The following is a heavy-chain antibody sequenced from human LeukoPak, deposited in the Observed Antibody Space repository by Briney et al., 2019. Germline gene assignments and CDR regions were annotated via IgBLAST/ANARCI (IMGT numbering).Heavy chain of an antibody. D-gene: IGHD5-12*01. V-gene: IGHV3-23*01. J-gene: IGHJ4*02. CDR1: GFTFSSYA. CDR3: AKLVEWLREGPDGFDY. CDR2: ISGSGGST. Sequence: PGGSLRLSCAASGFTFSSYAMSWVRQAPGKGLEWVSAISGSGGSTYYADSVKGRFTISRDNSKNTLYLQMNSLRAEDTAVYYCAKLVEWLREGPDGFDYWGQGTLVTVSS.